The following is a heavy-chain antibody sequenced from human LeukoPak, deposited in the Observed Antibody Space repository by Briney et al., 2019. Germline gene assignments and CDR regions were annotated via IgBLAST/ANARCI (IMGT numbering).Heavy chain of an antibody. V-gene: IGHV1-2*06. CDR2: INPNSGGT. CDR1: GYTFTGYY. CDR3: ARGDDSSGYYGY. J-gene: IGHJ4*02. D-gene: IGHD3-22*01. Sequence: ASVKVSCKASGYTFTGYYMHWVRQAPGQGLEWMGRINPNSGGTNYAQKFQGRVTMTRDTSISTAYMELSSLRSEDTAVYYCARGDDSSGYYGYWGQGTLVTVSS.